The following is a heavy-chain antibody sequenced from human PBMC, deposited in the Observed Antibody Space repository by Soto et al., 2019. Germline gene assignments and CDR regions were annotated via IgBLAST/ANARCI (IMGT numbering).Heavy chain of an antibody. CDR1: GFTFSSYS. CDR3: ARGVRKNHYSDY. V-gene: IGHV3-21*01. J-gene: IGHJ4*02. Sequence: EVQLVESGGGLVKPGRSLRLSCAASGFTFSSYSMNWVRQAPGKGLEWVSSISSGSSYIYYADSVKGRFTISRDNSKNSLYLQMNSLRAEDTAVYYCARGVRKNHYSDYWGQGTLLTVSS. CDR2: ISSGSSYI.